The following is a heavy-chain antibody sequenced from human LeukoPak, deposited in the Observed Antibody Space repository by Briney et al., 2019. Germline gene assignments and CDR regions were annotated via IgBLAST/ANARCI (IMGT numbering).Heavy chain of an antibody. CDR1: GITFINYN. D-gene: IGHD2-2*01. Sequence: GGSLRLSCAASGITFINYNMNWVRQASGKGLEWVSSISSSGRYIYYADSVRGRFTISRDNAKNSLYLQMNSLRAEDTAMYYCTRGSDGRVVPDAIDYWGQGTLVTVSS. CDR2: ISSSGRYI. V-gene: IGHV3-21*06. J-gene: IGHJ4*02. CDR3: TRGSDGRVVPDAIDY.